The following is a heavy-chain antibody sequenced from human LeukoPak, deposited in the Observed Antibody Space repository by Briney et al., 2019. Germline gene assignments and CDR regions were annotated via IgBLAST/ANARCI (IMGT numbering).Heavy chain of an antibody. V-gene: IGHV3-21*01. D-gene: IGHD2-2*01. CDR1: GFNFGDFA. Sequence: GGSLRLSCTVSGFNFGDFAMSWVRQAPGKGLEWVSSISSSSSYIYYADSVKGRFTISRDNAKNSLYLQMNSLRAEDTAVYYCATGPPGYCSSTSCFEDYWGQGTLVTVSS. CDR2: ISSSSSYI. J-gene: IGHJ4*02. CDR3: ATGPPGYCSSTSCFEDY.